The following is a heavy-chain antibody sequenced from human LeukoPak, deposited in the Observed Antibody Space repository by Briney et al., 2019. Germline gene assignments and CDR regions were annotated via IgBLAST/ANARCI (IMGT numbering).Heavy chain of an antibody. CDR2: ISAYNGNT. CDR3: ARPYYDSSAPPYDY. CDR1: GYTFTSYG. V-gene: IGHV1-18*01. J-gene: IGHJ4*02. Sequence: ASVRVSCKASGYTFTSYGISWVRQAPGQGLEWMGWISAYNGNTNYAQKLQGRVTMTTDTSTSTAYMELRSLRSDDTAVYYCARPYYDSSAPPYDYWGQGTLVTVSS. D-gene: IGHD3-22*01.